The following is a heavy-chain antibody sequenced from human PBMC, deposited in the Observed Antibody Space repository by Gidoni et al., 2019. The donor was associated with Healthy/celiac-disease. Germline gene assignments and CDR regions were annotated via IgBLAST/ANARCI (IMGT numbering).Heavy chain of an antibody. D-gene: IGHD6-13*01. J-gene: IGHJ6*02. Sequence: QVQLVQSGAEVKKPGSSVKVSCKASVGTFSSSAITWVRQAPGQGLEWMGGIIPIFGTANYAQKFQGRVTITADESTSTAYMELSSLRSEDTAVYYCARHDRYSSSWEVPYYYYGMDVWGQGTTVTVSS. CDR3: ARHDRYSSSWEVPYYYYGMDV. CDR2: IIPIFGTA. V-gene: IGHV1-69*01. CDR1: VGTFSSSA.